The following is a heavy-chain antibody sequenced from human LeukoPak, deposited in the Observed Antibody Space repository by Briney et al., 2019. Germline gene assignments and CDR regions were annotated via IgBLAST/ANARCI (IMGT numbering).Heavy chain of an antibody. V-gene: IGHV3-48*02. CDR2: TSSSSNTI. D-gene: IGHD3-22*01. CDR1: GFIFSTYS. Sequence: PGGSLRLSCAASGFIFSTYSMNWVRQAPGKGLEWVSYTSSSSNTIYYADSVKGRFTISRDNAKNSLYLQMNSLRDEDTAVYYCARDRYYDSGGFYFDYWGQGTLVTVSS. CDR3: ARDRYYDSGGFYFDY. J-gene: IGHJ4*02.